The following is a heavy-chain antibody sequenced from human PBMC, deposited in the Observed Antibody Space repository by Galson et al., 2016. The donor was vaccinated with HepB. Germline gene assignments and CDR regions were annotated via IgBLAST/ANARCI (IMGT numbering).Heavy chain of an antibody. Sequence: SVKVSCKASGYTFTNYYVHWVRQAPGQGLEWMGIINPSDNGTSYAQKFQGRVTMTRDTSTTTVYIQLSSLRSEDTAMYYCARALTAVFDRFDPWGQGTLVTVSS. V-gene: IGHV1-46*01. D-gene: IGHD7-27*01. CDR1: GYTFTNYY. CDR2: INPSDNGT. J-gene: IGHJ5*02. CDR3: ARALTAVFDRFDP.